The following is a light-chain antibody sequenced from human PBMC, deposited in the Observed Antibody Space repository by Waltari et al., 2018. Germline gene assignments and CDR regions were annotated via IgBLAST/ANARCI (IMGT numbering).Light chain of an antibody. J-gene: IGLJ3*02. CDR2: EVS. CDR3: CSYAGSPWV. V-gene: IGLV2-23*02. Sequence: QSALTQPASVSGSPGQSITISCTGTSSDAGRYNLVSWYQQHPGKAPKLMIYEVSKRPSGVSSRLSGSKSGNTASLTISGLQAEDEADYYCCSYAGSPWVFGGGTKLTVL. CDR1: SSDAGRYNL.